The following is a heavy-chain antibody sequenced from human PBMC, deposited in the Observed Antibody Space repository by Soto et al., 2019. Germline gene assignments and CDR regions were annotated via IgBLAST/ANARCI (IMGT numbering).Heavy chain of an antibody. D-gene: IGHD3-10*01. V-gene: IGHV4-59*01. CDR2: IYYSGST. CDR3: ARDRRVRGVIIYYGMDV. CDR1: GGSISSYY. J-gene: IGHJ6*02. Sequence: QVQLQESGPGLVKPSETLSLTCTVSGGSISSYYWSWIRQPPGKGLEWIGYIYYSGSTNYNPSLKSRVTISVDTSKNQFSLKLSSVTAADTAVYYCARDRRVRGVIIYYGMDVWGQGTTVTVSS.